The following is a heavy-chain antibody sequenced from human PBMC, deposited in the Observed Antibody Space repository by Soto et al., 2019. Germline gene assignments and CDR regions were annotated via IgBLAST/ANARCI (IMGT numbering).Heavy chain of an antibody. CDR3: ARDVGYCSGGSCYPGWFDP. Sequence: PSETLSLTCTVSGGSISSGGHYWSWIRQHPGKGLEWIGYIYYSGSTYYNPSLKSRVTISVDTSKNQFSLKLSSVTAADTAVYYCARDVGYCSGGSCYPGWFDPWGQGTLVTAPQ. J-gene: IGHJ5*02. V-gene: IGHV4-31*03. CDR2: IYYSGST. CDR1: GGSISSGGHY. D-gene: IGHD2-15*01.